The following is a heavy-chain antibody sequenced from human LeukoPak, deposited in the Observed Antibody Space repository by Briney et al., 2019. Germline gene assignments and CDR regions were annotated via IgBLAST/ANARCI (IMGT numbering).Heavy chain of an antibody. V-gene: IGHV3-74*03. CDR3: ARVPRNYYGSGSALDY. CDR1: GFTFSNYW. CDR2: INHEGRST. Sequence: GGSLRLSCGASGFTFSNYWMHGVRQAPGKGLVWVSRINHEGRSTTYADSVKGRFTVPRDNAKNTLYLQLNSLRGEDTAVYYCARVPRNYYGSGSALDYWGQGTRVTVSA. J-gene: IGHJ4*02. D-gene: IGHD3-10*01.